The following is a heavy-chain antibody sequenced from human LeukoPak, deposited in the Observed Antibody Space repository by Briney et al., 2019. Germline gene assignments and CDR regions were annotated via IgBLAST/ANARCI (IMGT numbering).Heavy chain of an antibody. V-gene: IGHV3-53*01. Sequence: GALRLSCAASGFTVITNYMSWVRQAPGKGLEWVSVIYSGGSTYYADSVKGRFTISRDNSKNTLYLQMNSLRAEDTAVYYCAKHDYGDRLYYSDYWGQGTLVTVSS. CDR1: GFTVITNY. D-gene: IGHD4-17*01. CDR2: IYSGGST. J-gene: IGHJ4*02. CDR3: AKHDYGDRLYYSDY.